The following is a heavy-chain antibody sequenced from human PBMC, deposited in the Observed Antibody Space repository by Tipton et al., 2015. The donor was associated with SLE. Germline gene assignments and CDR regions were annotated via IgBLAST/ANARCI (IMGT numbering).Heavy chain of an antibody. J-gene: IGHJ4*02. CDR3: AREGSSSWYVDY. D-gene: IGHD6-13*01. Sequence: SLRLSCAASGFTFSSYAMHWVRQAPGKGLEWVAVISYDGSNKYYADSVKGRFTISRDNSKNTLYLQMNSLRAEDTAVYYCAREGSSSWYVDYWSQGTLVTVSS. CDR2: ISYDGSNK. CDR1: GFTFSSYA. V-gene: IGHV3-30*04.